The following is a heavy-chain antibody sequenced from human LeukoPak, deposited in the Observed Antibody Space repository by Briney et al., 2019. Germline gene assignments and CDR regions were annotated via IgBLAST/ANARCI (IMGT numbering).Heavy chain of an antibody. D-gene: IGHD6-19*01. CDR3: ARGFLKQWLRRWFDP. CDR2: INHSGST. Sequence: PSETLSLTCAVYGGSFSGYYWSWIRQPPGKGLEWIGEINHSGSTNYNPSLKSRVTISVDTSKNQFSLKLSSVTAADTAVYYCARGFLKQWLRRWFDPWGQGTLVTVSS. J-gene: IGHJ5*02. V-gene: IGHV4-34*01. CDR1: GGSFSGYY.